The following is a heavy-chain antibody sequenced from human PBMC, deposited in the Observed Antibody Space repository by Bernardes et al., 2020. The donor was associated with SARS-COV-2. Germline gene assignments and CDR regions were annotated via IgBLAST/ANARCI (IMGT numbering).Heavy chain of an antibody. Sequence: GGSLRLSCAASGFTFSDFTMNWVRQAPGKGLEWVSSISSSSSYIYYADSVKGRFTISRDNAKKSLYLQIYSLRADDTAVYYCARDPVPGYLRSGVDVWGQGTTVTVSS. D-gene: IGHD3-10*02. CDR1: GFTFSDFT. V-gene: IGHV3-21*01. CDR3: ARDPVPGYLRSGVDV. CDR2: ISSSSSYI. J-gene: IGHJ6*02.